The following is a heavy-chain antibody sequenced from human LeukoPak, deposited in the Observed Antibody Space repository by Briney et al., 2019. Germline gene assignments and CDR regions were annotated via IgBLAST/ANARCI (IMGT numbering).Heavy chain of an antibody. V-gene: IGHV4-61*02. CDR3: ARNDILPGYCFDY. J-gene: IGHJ4*02. Sequence: PSETLSLTCTVSGGSISSGSYFWSWIRQPAGKGLEWIGRIFTSGSTNSNPSLKSRVTISVDTSKNQFSLKLSSVTAADTAVYYCARNDILPGYCFDYWGQGTLVTVSS. CDR2: IFTSGST. D-gene: IGHD3-9*01. CDR1: GGSISSGSYF.